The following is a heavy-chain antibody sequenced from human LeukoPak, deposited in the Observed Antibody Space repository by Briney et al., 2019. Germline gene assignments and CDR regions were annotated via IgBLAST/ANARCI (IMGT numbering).Heavy chain of an antibody. CDR2: INPIFGTA. CDR1: GGTFSSYA. CDR3: ARGGGSGGTVTTFDY. D-gene: IGHD4-11*01. V-gene: IGHV1-69*05. J-gene: IGHJ4*02. Sequence: SVKVSCKASGGTFSSYAISWVRQAPGQGLEWMGGINPIFGTANYAQKFQGRVTITTDESTSTAYMELSSLRSEDTAVYYCARGGGSGGTVTTFDYWGQGTLVTVSP.